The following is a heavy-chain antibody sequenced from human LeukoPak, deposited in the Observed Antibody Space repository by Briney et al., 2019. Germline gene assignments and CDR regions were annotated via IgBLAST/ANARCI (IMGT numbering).Heavy chain of an antibody. Sequence: SVKVSCKASGGTFSSYAISWVRQAPGQGLEWMGGIIPIFGTANYAQKFQGRVTITTDESTSIAYMELSSLRSEDTAVYYCARGGYYDSSGYSDYYYYMDVWGKGTTVTVSS. D-gene: IGHD3-22*01. J-gene: IGHJ6*03. CDR3: ARGGYYDSSGYSDYYYYMDV. V-gene: IGHV1-69*05. CDR2: IIPIFGTA. CDR1: GGTFSSYA.